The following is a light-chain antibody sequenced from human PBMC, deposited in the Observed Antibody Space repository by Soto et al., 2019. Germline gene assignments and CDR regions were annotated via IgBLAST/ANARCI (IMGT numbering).Light chain of an antibody. CDR3: SSYTTSNTRQIV. Sequence: QSVLTQPACVSGSPGQSITISCTGTSSDVGGYNYVSWYQQHPGKAPEFMIYDVSNRPSGVSNRFSGSKSGNTASLTISGLQAEDEADYYCSSYTTSNTRQIVFGTGTKVTVL. CDR2: DVS. J-gene: IGLJ1*01. V-gene: IGLV2-14*01. CDR1: SSDVGGYNY.